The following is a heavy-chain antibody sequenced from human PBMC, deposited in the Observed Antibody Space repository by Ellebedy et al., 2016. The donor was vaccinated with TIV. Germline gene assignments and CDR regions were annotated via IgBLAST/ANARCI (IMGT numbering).Heavy chain of an antibody. V-gene: IGHV3-11*06. Sequence: PGGSLRLSCAASGFTFSDYYMSWIRQAPGKGLEWVSYISSSSSYTNYADSVKGRFTISRDNAKNSLYLQMNSLRAEDTAVYYCARDGRNLHGQYSSGWYSYWGQGTLVTVSS. CDR3: ARDGRNLHGQYSSGWYSY. CDR1: GFTFSDYY. CDR2: ISSSSSYT. D-gene: IGHD6-19*01. J-gene: IGHJ4*02.